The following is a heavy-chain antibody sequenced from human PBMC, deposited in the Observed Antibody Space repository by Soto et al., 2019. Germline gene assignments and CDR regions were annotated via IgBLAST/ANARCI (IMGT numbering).Heavy chain of an antibody. CDR3: AREKAVAGTTGPYYYYGIDV. CDR1: CGSISSSNW. J-gene: IGHJ6*02. D-gene: IGHD6-19*01. CDR2: IYHSGST. V-gene: IGHV4-4*02. Sequence: SETLSLTCAVSCGSISSSNWWSWVSQPPGKGLEWIGEIYHSGSTNYNPSLKSRVTISVDKSKNQFSLKLSSVTAADTAVYYCAREKAVAGTTGPYYYYGIDVCGQATTVT.